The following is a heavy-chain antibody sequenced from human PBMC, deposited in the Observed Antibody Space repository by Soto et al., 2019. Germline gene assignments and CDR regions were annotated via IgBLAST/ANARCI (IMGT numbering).Heavy chain of an antibody. D-gene: IGHD1-1*01. CDR2: IYPGDSDT. J-gene: IGHJ5*02. CDR3: ARVHKAWFDP. CDR1: GYSFTSYW. V-gene: IGHV5-51*01. Sequence: PXESLKISRKGSGYSFTSYWIGLVRQMPGKGLEWMGIIYPGDSDTRYSPSFQGQVTISADKSISTAYLQWSSLKASDTAMYYCARVHKAWFDPWGQGTLVTVSS.